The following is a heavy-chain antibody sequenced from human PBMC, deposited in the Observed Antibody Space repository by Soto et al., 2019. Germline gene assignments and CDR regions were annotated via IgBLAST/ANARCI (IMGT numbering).Heavy chain of an antibody. CDR3: ARRRPTGYYNY. CDR2: IGSSSSYT. V-gene: IGHV3-11*05. CDR1: GFPFGDYS. D-gene: IGHD3-9*01. Sequence: QVQLVESGGDLVKPGGSLRLSCAASGFPFGDYSMSWIRQAPGKGLEWVSSIGSSSSYTNYADSVKGRFTISRDNAKNSLYLQMNSLRAEDTAVYYCARRRPTGYYNYWGQGTLVTVSA. J-gene: IGHJ4*02.